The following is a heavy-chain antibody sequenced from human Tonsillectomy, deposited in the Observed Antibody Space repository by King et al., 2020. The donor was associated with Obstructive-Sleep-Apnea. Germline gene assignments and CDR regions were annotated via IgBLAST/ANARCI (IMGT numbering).Heavy chain of an antibody. CDR1: GFTFSTYV. V-gene: IGHV3-30*18. CDR2: ISYDRSNK. D-gene: IGHD3-10*01. Sequence: VQLVESGGGVVQPGRSLRLSCVASGFTFSTYVMHWVPQAPGKGLEWVAVISYDRSNKYYADSVKGRFTISRENSTNTMYLQMNSLRAEDTAVYYCAKDSSNAYYSGSESVNYYYFGMDVWGQGTTVTISS. J-gene: IGHJ6*02. CDR3: AKDSSNAYYSGSESVNYYYFGMDV.